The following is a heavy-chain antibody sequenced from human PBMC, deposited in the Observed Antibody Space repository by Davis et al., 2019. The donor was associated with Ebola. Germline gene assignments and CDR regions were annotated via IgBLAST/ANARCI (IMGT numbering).Heavy chain of an antibody. CDR2: INPSGGST. CDR3: ARESIVVVVAANRGYYYYGMDV. J-gene: IGHJ6*02. Sequence: AASVKVSCKASGYTFTSYYMHWVRQAPGQGLEWMGIINPSGGSTSYAQKFQGRVTMTRDTSTSTVYMELSSLRSEDTAVYYCARESIVVVVAANRGYYYYGMDVWGQGTLVTVSS. CDR1: GYTFTSYY. V-gene: IGHV1-46*01. D-gene: IGHD2-15*01.